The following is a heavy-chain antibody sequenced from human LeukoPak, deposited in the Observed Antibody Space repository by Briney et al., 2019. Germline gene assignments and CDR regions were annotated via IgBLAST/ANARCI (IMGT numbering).Heavy chain of an antibody. J-gene: IGHJ5*02. D-gene: IGHD3-10*01. CDR2: ISAYNGNT. V-gene: IGHV1-18*01. CDR1: GYTFTSYG. Sequence: ASVKVSCKASGYTFTSYGISWVRQAPGQGLEWMGWISAYNGNTNYAQKLQGRVIMTTDTSTSTAYMELRSLRSDDTAVYYCARDPNYYGSGSYYIDNWFDPWGQGTLVTVSS. CDR3: ARDPNYYGSGSYYIDNWFDP.